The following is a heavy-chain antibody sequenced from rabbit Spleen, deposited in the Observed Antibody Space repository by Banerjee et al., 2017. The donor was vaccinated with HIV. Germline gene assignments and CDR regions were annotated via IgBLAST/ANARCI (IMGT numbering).Heavy chain of an antibody. CDR3: ARYYGYGGGGYGASNL. D-gene: IGHD6-1*01. CDR2: IYAGSSAGT. J-gene: IGHJ4*01. CDR1: GFPFSNKAV. V-gene: IGHV1S45*01. Sequence: QEQLEESGGGLVKPEGSLTLTCKASGFPFSNKAVMCWVRQAPGKGLEWIAYIYAGSSAGTYYASWAKGRFTISKTSSTTVTLQMTGLTAADTATYFCARYYGYGGGGYGASNLWGPGTLVTVS.